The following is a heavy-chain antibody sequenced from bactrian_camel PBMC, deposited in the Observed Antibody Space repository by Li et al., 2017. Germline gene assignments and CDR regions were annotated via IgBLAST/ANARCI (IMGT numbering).Heavy chain of an antibody. CDR2: IYTDGGDT. J-gene: IGHJ4*01. Sequence: HVQLVESGGGSVQPGGSLRLSCAASGYRYSSHCMGWFRQGAGKERERVAMIYTDGGDTYYADSVKGRFTISQDNAKNTVYLQMDNLKPEDTAMYYCAADCPEDGSWSPPPGGYLDAYWGQGTQVTVS. CDR3: AADCPEDGSWSPPPGGYLDAY. D-gene: IGHD6*01. CDR1: GYRYSSHC. V-gene: IGHV3S6*01.